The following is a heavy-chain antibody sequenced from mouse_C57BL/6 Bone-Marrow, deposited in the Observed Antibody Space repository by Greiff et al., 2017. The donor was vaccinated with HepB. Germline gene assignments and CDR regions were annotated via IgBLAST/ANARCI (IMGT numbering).Heavy chain of an antibody. CDR2: IYPGSGST. CDR3: ARGGPGLAMDY. D-gene: IGHD3-3*01. V-gene: IGHV1-55*01. J-gene: IGHJ4*01. Sequence: VQLQQPGAELVKPGASVKMSCKASGYTFTSYWITWVKQRPGQGLEWIGDIYPGSGSTNYNEKFKSKATLTVDTSSSTAYMQRSSLTSEDSAVYYCARGGPGLAMDYWGQGTSVTVSS. CDR1: GYTFTSYW.